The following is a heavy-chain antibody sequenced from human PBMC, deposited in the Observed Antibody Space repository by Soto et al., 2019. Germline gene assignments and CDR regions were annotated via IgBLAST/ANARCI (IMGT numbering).Heavy chain of an antibody. CDR2: ISGSGGST. V-gene: IGHV3-23*01. CDR3: ARWQYGDYVIH. CDR1: GFTFSSYA. D-gene: IGHD4-17*01. Sequence: GGSLRLSCAASGFTFSSYAMSWVRQAPGKGLEWVSAISGSGGSTYYADSVKGRCTISRDNSKNTLYLQMYSLRAEDTAVYYCARWQYGDYVIHWSQGTLVTVSS. J-gene: IGHJ4*02.